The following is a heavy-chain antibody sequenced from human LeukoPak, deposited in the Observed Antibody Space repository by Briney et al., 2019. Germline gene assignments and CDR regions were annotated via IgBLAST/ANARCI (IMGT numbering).Heavy chain of an antibody. CDR3: ARDYYDTSGRGYFDY. Sequence: SVKVSCKASGYTFTSYGISWVRQAPGQGLEWMGWISAYNGNTNYAQKLQGRVTMTRDSSISTVYMELSRLTSDDTALYYCARDYYDTSGRGYFDYWGQGTLVTVSS. V-gene: IGHV1-18*01. CDR1: GYTFTSYG. J-gene: IGHJ4*02. D-gene: IGHD3-22*01. CDR2: ISAYNGNT.